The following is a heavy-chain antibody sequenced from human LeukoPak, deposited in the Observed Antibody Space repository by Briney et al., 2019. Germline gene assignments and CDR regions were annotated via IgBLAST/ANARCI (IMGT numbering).Heavy chain of an antibody. D-gene: IGHD1-26*01. J-gene: IGHJ4*02. CDR1: XFXLSTNA. CDR2: ISGSGAST. CDR3: AEDVGKWESLHFFDY. Sequence: SLRLSCXTSXFXLSTNAMSWVRQAPGKGLEWISGISGSGASTYYADSVKGRFTISRDDSGNTLYLQMNSLRGDDTAVYYCAEDVGKWESLHFFDYWGQGTLVTVSS. V-gene: IGHV3-23*01.